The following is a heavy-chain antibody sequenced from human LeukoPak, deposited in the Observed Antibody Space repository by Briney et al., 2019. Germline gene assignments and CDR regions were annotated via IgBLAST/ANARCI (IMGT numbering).Heavy chain of an antibody. J-gene: IGHJ6*03. CDR1: GGSISSHY. V-gene: IGHV4-59*11. D-gene: IGHD6-13*01. CDR3: ARAGSSWYVDV. CDR2: IYYSGST. Sequence: PSETLSLTCTVSGGSISSHYWSWIRQPPGKGLEWIGYIYYSGSTNYNPSLKSRVTISVDTSKNQFSLKLSSVTAADTAVYYCARAGSSWYVDVWGKGTTVTVSS.